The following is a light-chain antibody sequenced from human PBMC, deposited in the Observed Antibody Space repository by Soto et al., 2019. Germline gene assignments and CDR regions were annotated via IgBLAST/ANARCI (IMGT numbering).Light chain of an antibody. CDR3: QQDYTIPLT. Sequence: IGMTRSDAKLSVSPCYRATLSRRASQSVSSNLAWYQQKPGKAPMLLIYGASARETGIPARFSGSGSGTEFTLTISSLQAEDVAIYYCQQDYTIPLTFGGGTKVDI. V-gene: IGKV3-15*01. J-gene: IGKJ4*01. CDR2: GAS. CDR1: QSVSSN.